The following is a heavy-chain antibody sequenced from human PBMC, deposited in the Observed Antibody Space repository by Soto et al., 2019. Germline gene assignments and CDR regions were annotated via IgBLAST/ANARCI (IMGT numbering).Heavy chain of an antibody. CDR3: PRSYYAYVRGSYRPPDY. CDR2: IWYDGSNK. CDR1: GFTFSSYG. J-gene: IGHJ4*02. V-gene: IGHV3-33*01. Sequence: GGSLRLSCAASGFTFSSYGMHWVRQAPGKGLEWVAVIWYDGSNKYYADSVKGRFTISRDNSKNTLYLQMNSLRAEDTAVYYCPRSYYAYVRGSYRPPDYWGQGPLVTVSS. D-gene: IGHD3-16*01.